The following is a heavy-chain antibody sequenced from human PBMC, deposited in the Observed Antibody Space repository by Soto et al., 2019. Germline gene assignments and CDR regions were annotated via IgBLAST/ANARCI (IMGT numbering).Heavy chain of an antibody. D-gene: IGHD3-3*01. J-gene: IGHJ6*03. CDR1: GFTFSNAW. V-gene: IGHV3-23*01. CDR2: ISGSGGST. Sequence: PGGSLRLSCAASGFTFSNAWMNWVRQAPGKGLEWVSAISGSGGSTYYADSVKGRFTISRDNSKNTLYLQMNSLRAEDTAVYYCAKADEYYDFWSGPMDVWGKGTTVTVSS. CDR3: AKADEYYDFWSGPMDV.